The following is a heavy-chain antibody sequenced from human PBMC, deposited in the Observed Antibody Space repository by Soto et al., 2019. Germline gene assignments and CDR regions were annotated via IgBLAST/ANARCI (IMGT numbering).Heavy chain of an antibody. CDR3: ARDSGGVVVVAATLSYFDY. CDR1: GDSVSSNSAA. Sequence: SQTLSLTCAISGDSVSSNSAAWNWIRQSPSRDLEWLGRTYYRSKWYNDYAVSVKSRITINPDTSKNQFSLQLNSVTPEDTAVYYCARDSGGVVVVAATLSYFDYWGQGTLVTVSS. J-gene: IGHJ4*02. V-gene: IGHV6-1*01. CDR2: TYYRSKWYN. D-gene: IGHD2-15*01.